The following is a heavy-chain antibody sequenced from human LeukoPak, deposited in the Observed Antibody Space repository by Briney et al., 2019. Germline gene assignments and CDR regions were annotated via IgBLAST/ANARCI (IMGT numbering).Heavy chain of an antibody. V-gene: IGHV4-38-2*02. CDR3: ARESRQLPNWFDP. CDR2: IYHSGST. D-gene: IGHD2-2*01. J-gene: IGHJ5*02. CDR1: GYSISSGYY. Sequence: SETLSLTCTVSGYSISSGYYWGWIRQPPGKGLEWIGSIYHSGSTYYNPSLKSRVTISVDTSKNQFSLKLSSVTAADTAVYYCARESRQLPNWFDPWGQGTLVTVSS.